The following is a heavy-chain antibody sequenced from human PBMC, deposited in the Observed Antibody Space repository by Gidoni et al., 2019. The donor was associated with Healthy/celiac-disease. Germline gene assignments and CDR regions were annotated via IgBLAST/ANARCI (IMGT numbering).Heavy chain of an antibody. D-gene: IGHD6-13*01. J-gene: IGHJ4*02. V-gene: IGHV4-38-2*01. CDR3: ARAGYSSSWYAY. CDR1: GYSISSGYY. CDR2: IYHSGST. Sequence: QVQLQESGPGLVKPSETLSLTCAVSGYSISSGYYWGWIRQPPGKGLEWIGSIYHSGSTYYNPYLKSRVTRSVDTAKNQFSLKLSSVTAADTAVYYCARAGYSSSWYAYWGQGTLVTVSS.